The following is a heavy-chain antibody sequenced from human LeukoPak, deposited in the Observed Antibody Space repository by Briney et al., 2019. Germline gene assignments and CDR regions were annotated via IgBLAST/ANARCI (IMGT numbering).Heavy chain of an antibody. CDR3: AAWDYDSSGYYYKY. CDR1: GGSISSYY. CDR2: IYHSGST. D-gene: IGHD3-22*01. Sequence: SETLSLTCTVSGGSISSYYWSWIRQPPGKGLEWIGYIYHSGSTNYNPSLKSRVTISVDTSKNQFSLKLSSVTAADTAVYYCAAWDYDSSGYYYKYWGQGTLVTVSS. V-gene: IGHV4-59*08. J-gene: IGHJ4*02.